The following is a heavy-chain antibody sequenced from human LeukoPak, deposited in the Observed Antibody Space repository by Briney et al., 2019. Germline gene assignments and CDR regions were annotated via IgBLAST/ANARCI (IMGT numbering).Heavy chain of an antibody. CDR1: GYSFTSYW. J-gene: IGHJ6*02. CDR3: ARHSKLVVVPADYGMDV. Sequence: GESLQISCKGSGYSFTSYWIGWVRQLPGKGLEWMGIIYPGDSDTRYSPSFQGQVTISADKSISTAYLQWSGLKASDTAMYYCARHSKLVVVPADYGMDVWGQGTTVTVSS. V-gene: IGHV5-51*01. CDR2: IYPGDSDT. D-gene: IGHD2-2*01.